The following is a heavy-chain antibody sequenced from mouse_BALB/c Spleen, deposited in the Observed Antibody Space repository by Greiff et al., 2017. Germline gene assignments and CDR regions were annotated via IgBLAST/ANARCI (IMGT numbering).Heavy chain of an antibody. Sequence: EVHLVESGGGLVKPGGSLKLSCAASGFTFSSYAMSWVRQTPEKRLEWVASISSGGSTYYPDSVKGRFTISRDNARNILYLQRSSLRSEDTAMYYCARGQSSSPYYAMDYWGQGTSVTVSS. D-gene: IGHD1-1*01. V-gene: IGHV5-6-5*01. J-gene: IGHJ4*01. CDR3: ARGQSSSPYYAMDY. CDR1: GFTFSSYA. CDR2: ISSGGST.